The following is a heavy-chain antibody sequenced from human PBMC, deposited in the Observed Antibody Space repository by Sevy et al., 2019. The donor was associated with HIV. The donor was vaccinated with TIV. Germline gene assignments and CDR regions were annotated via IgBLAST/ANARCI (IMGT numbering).Heavy chain of an antibody. V-gene: IGHV1-69*13. CDR2: IIPIFGTA. CDR3: ARRRDGYNSYYYYGMDV. D-gene: IGHD5-12*01. Sequence: ASVKVSCKASGGTFSSYAISWVRQAPGQGVEWMGGIIPIFGTANYAQKFQGRVTITADESTSTAYMELSSLRSEDTAVYYCARRRDGYNSYYYYGMDVWGQGTTVTVSS. J-gene: IGHJ6*02. CDR1: GGTFSSYA.